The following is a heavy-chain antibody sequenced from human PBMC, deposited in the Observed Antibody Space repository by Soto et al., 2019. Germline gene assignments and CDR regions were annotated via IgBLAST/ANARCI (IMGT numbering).Heavy chain of an antibody. D-gene: IGHD2-2*01. CDR2: IIPILRIA. CDR1: GGTFSSYT. Sequence: SVKVSCKASGGTFSSYTISWVRQPPGQGLEWMGRIIPILRIANYEQKLQGRVTITADKSTSTAYMELSSLRSEDTAVYYCASLGPQAIVVVPAAPTDAFDIWGQGTMVTVSS. V-gene: IGHV1-69*02. CDR3: ASLGPQAIVVVPAAPTDAFDI. J-gene: IGHJ3*02.